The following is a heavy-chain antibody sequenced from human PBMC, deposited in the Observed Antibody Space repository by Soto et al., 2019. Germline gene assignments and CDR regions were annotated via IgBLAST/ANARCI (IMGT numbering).Heavy chain of an antibody. D-gene: IGHD3-22*01. CDR2: ISYDGSNK. CDR1: GFTFSSYG. V-gene: IGHV3-30*18. Sequence: GGSLRLSCAASGFTFSSYGMHWVRQAPGKGLGWVAVISYDGSNKYYADSVKGRFTISRDNSKNTLYLQMNSLRAEDTAVYYCAKVTYYYDRSGYEFLGFDYWGQGTLVTVSS. CDR3: AKVTYYYDRSGYEFLGFDY. J-gene: IGHJ4*02.